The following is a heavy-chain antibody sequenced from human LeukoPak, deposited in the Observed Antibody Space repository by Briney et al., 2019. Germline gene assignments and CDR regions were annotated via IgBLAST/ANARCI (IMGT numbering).Heavy chain of an antibody. CDR1: GYTFTGYY. J-gene: IGHJ6*02. V-gene: IGHV1-2*06. CDR2: INPNSGGT. D-gene: IGHD1-1*01. Sequence: ASVKVSCKASGYTFTGYYMHWVRQAPGQGLEWMGRINPNSGGTNYAQKFQDRVTMTRDTSISTAYMELSRLRSDDTAVYYCATERTLRLSRYGMDVWGQGTTVTVSS. CDR3: ATERTLRLSRYGMDV.